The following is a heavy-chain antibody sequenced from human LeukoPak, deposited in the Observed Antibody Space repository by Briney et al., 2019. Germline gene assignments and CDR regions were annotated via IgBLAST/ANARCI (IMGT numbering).Heavy chain of an antibody. V-gene: IGHV3-7*01. Sequence: PGGSLRLSCAASGFTFSSYWMSWVHQAPGKGLEWVANIKQDGSEKYYVDSVKGRFTISRDNAKTSLYLQMNSLRAEDTAVYYCARHLSGVTGYTYGRGIDYWGQGTLVTVSS. D-gene: IGHD5-18*01. J-gene: IGHJ4*02. CDR2: IKQDGSEK. CDR1: GFTFSSYW. CDR3: ARHLSGVTGYTYGRGIDY.